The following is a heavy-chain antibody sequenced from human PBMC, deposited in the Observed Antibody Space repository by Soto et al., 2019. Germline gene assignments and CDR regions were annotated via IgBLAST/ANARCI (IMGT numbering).Heavy chain of an antibody. Sequence: KSSETLSLTCTVSGGSISSSSYYWGWIRQPPGKGLEWIGSIYYSGSTYYNPSLKSRVTISVDTSKNQFSLKLSSVTAADTAVYYCARLDSSGWTQGSYFDYWGQGTLVTVSS. CDR3: ARLDSSGWTQGSYFDY. CDR1: GGSISSSSYY. CDR2: IYYSGST. V-gene: IGHV4-39*01. D-gene: IGHD6-19*01. J-gene: IGHJ4*02.